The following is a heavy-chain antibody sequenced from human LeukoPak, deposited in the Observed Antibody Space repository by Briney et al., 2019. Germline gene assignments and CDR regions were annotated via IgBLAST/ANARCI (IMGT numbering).Heavy chain of an antibody. V-gene: IGHV3-21*01. CDR1: GFTFSSYN. D-gene: IGHD5-12*01. CDR3: ARVFRGYSGYTYDY. CDR2: ITSTSSNI. J-gene: IGHJ4*02. Sequence: GGSLRLSCAASGFTFSSYNLNWVRQAPGKGLAWVSSITSTSSNIYYADSLKGRFTISRDNAKNSLYLQMDSLRAEDTAVYYSARVFRGYSGYTYDYWGQGTLVTVSS.